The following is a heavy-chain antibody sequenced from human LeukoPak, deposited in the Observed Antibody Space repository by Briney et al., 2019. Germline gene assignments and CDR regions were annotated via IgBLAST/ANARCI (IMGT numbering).Heavy chain of an antibody. CDR2: INPDGNTK. J-gene: IGHJ4*02. CDR1: GFTFSVSW. V-gene: IGHV3-7*01. D-gene: IGHD4-17*01. Sequence: GGSLRLSCAASGFTFSVSWNTWVRQAPGRGLEWVGNINPDGNTKNYVDSVEGRFTFSRDNARNSLYLQMNSLRAEDTAVYYCAGGPAYGALDYWGQGTLVTVSS. CDR3: AGGPAYGALDY.